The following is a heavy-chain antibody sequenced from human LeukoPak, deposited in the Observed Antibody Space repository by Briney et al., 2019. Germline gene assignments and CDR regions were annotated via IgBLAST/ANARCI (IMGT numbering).Heavy chain of an antibody. Sequence: PSETLSLTCTVSGGSISSGDYYWSWIRQPPGKGLEWIGYIYYSGSTYYNPSLKSRVTISVDTSKNQFSLKLSPVTAADTAVYYCAREAIGNAFDIWGQGTMVTVSS. J-gene: IGHJ3*02. CDR2: IYYSGST. CDR1: GGSISSGDYY. CDR3: AREAIGNAFDI. V-gene: IGHV4-30-4*01.